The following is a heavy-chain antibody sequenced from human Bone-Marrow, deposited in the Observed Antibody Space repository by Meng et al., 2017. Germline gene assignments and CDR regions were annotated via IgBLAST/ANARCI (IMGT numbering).Heavy chain of an antibody. D-gene: IGHD5-24*01. CDR2: IRSKRDTYAT. V-gene: IGHV3-73*02. CDR1: DFTFSGSD. Sequence: VESWGGLVQPGGSLKLSCTGSDFTFSGSDVHWVRQASGKGLEWVGRIRSKRDTYATAYAASVKGRFTISRDNSKNTLYLQMNSLRAEDTAVYYCARDGDYWGQGTLVTVSS. CDR3: ARDGDY. J-gene: IGHJ4*02.